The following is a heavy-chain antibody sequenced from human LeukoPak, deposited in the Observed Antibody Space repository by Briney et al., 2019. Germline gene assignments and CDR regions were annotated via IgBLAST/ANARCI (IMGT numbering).Heavy chain of an antibody. CDR2: IRGSGDRT. D-gene: IGHD3-9*01. J-gene: IGHJ4*02. CDR3: AKNGKDNYDMFFDF. Sequence: GGSLRLSCAVSGFTFRSHAMSWVRQAPGKGLEWVSAIRGSGDRTYYADSVKGRFTTSRDNSKNTLYLQMNSLRAEDTAIYYCAKNGKDNYDMFFDFWGQGTLVTVSS. CDR1: GFTFRSHA. V-gene: IGHV3-23*01.